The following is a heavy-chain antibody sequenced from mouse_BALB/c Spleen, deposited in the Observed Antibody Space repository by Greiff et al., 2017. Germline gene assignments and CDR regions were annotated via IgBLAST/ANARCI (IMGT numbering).Heavy chain of an antibody. V-gene: IGHV5-15*02. Sequence: DVMLVESGGGLVQPGGSRKLSCAASGFTFSDYGLAWVRQAPGKGPEWVAFISNLAYSIYYADTVTGRFTISRENAKNTLYLQMSSLKSEDTAMYYCARDPEYGNWAMDYWGQGTSVTVSS. D-gene: IGHD2-10*02. CDR1: GFTFSDYG. J-gene: IGHJ4*01. CDR2: ISNLAYSI. CDR3: ARDPEYGNWAMDY.